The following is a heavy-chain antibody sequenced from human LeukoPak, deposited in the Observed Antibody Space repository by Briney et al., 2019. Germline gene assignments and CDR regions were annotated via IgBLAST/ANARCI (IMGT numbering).Heavy chain of an antibody. CDR2: IRYDGSNK. CDR1: GFTFSSYG. Sequence: PGGSLRLSCAASGFTFSSYGMHWDRQAPGKGLEWVAFIRYDGSNKYYADSVKGRFTISRDNSKNTLYLQMNSLRAEDTAVYYCAKFWGVLGYCSSTSCYTPNDYWGQGTLVTVSS. CDR3: AKFWGVLGYCSSTSCYTPNDY. J-gene: IGHJ4*02. V-gene: IGHV3-30*02. D-gene: IGHD2-2*02.